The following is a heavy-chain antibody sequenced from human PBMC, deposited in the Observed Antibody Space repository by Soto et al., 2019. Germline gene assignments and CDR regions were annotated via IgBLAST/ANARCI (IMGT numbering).Heavy chain of an antibody. V-gene: IGHV1-2*04. J-gene: IGHJ5*02. D-gene: IGHD2-2*01. CDR3: ARGPPREPALIVVVPAAIQIPNRFDP. CDR2: INPNSGGT. CDR1: GYTFTGYY. Sequence: GASVKVSCKASGYTFTGYYMHWVRQAPGQGLEWMGWINPNSGGTNYAQKFQGWVTMTRDTSISTAYMELSRLRSDDTAVYYCARGPPREPALIVVVPAAIQIPNRFDPWGQGTLVTSPQ.